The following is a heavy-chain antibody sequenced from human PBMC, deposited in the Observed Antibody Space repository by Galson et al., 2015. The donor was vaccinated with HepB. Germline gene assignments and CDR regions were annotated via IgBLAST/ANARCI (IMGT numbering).Heavy chain of an antibody. CDR2: IYPGDSNT. CDR1: GYSFNTYW. V-gene: IGHV5-51*01. D-gene: IGHD3-10*01. J-gene: IGHJ6*02. Sequence: QSGAEVKKSGESLKISCKGFGYSFNTYWIAWVRQVPGEGLEWMGIIYPGDSNTKYSPSFQGRVTISADKSTSTAYLQWSSLKASDIAMYYCARHRGFGDYGIDVWGQGTTVTVSS. CDR3: ARHRGFGDYGIDV.